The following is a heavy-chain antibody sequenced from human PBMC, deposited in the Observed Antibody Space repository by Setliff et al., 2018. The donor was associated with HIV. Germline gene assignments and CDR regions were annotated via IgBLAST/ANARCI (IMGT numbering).Heavy chain of an antibody. V-gene: IGHV3-23*01. CDR3: AKPCYDYVWRPDRDAFDL. CDR1: GFTSGEYL. D-gene: IGHD3-16*01. CDR2: VSPSGDAT. J-gene: IGHJ3*01. Sequence: GGSLRLSCTTFGFTSGEYLMSWVRQAPGKGLEWVSTVSPSGDATYYADSVKGRFTISRDNSKNTLYLQVNSLRAEDTAIYYCAKPCYDYVWRPDRDAFDLWGQGAMVTVSS.